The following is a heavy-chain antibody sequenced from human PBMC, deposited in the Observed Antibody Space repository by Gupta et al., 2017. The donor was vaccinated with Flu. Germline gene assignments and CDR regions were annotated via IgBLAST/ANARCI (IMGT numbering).Heavy chain of an antibody. J-gene: IGHJ4*02. CDR2: IESDGSTT. CDR3: TRDSPLDY. Sequence: TFSSYWMHWVRQGPGKGLVWVSSIESDGSTTSYADSVKGRFTISRDNAKNTLYLQMNSLGAEDTAVYYCTRDSPLDYWGQGTLVTVSS. V-gene: IGHV3-74*01. CDR1: TFSSYW.